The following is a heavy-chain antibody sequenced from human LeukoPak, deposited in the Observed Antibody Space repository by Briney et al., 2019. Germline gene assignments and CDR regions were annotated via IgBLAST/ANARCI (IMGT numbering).Heavy chain of an antibody. D-gene: IGHD6-13*01. CDR3: ARAPGAAAGTVYFDY. J-gene: IGHJ4*02. Sequence: GGSLRLSCAASGFTFSTYSMNWVRQAPGKGLEWVSSISSSSGYIYYADSVKGRFTISRDNAKNSLYLQMNSLRAEDTAVYYCARAPGAAAGTVYFDYWGQGTLVTVSS. CDR2: ISSSSGYI. V-gene: IGHV3-21*01. CDR1: GFTFSTYS.